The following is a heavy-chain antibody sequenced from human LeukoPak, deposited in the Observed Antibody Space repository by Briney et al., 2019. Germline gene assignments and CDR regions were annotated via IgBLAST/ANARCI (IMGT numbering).Heavy chain of an antibody. CDR1: GDSVSSNSGA. J-gene: IGHJ3*01. CDR2: TYYRSYWYY. D-gene: IGHD3-10*01. V-gene: IGHV6-1*01. Sequence: SQTLSLTCAISGDSVSSNSGAWNWIRQSPSRGLEWLGRTYYRSYWYYDYAVAVRSRVTINPDTSKNQFSLQLNSVTPEDTAVYFCVRDRGWALDVWGRGTMVTVSS. CDR3: VRDRGWALDV.